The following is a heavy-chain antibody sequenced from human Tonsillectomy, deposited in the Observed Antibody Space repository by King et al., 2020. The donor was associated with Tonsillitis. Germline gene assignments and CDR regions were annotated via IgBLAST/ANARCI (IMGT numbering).Heavy chain of an antibody. CDR2: INHSGST. V-gene: IGHV4-34*01. J-gene: IGHJ4*02. Sequence: VQLQQWGAGLLKPSETLSLTCAVYGGSFSGYYWSWIRQPPGKGLEWIGEINHSGSTNYNPSLKSRVTISVDTSKNQFSLKLSSVTAADTAVYYCARDYYDSSGPVYWGQGTLVTVSS. D-gene: IGHD3-22*01. CDR1: GGSFSGYY. CDR3: ARDYYDSSGPVY.